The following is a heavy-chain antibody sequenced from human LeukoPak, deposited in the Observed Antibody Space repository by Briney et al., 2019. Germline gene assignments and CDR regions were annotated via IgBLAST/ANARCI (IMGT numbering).Heavy chain of an antibody. J-gene: IGHJ5*02. CDR1: GFTLSNYD. D-gene: IGHD2-2*01. CDR2: ISTSSRYI. V-gene: IGHV3-21*01. Sequence: PGGSLRPSCAASGFTLSNYDMNWVRQAPGKGLEWVSSISTSSRYIYYKDSVRGRFIISRDDAKNSLYLEMNSLRAEDTAVYYCARADCSSSTCYLRRSWFDPWGQGTLVTVSS. CDR3: ARADCSSSTCYLRRSWFDP.